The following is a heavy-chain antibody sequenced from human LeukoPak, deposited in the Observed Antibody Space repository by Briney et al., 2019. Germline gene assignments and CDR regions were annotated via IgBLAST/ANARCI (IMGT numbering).Heavy chain of an antibody. CDR1: AFTFSSYG. D-gene: IGHD2/OR15-2a*01. CDR3: ARDYLYAFDI. Sequence: GGSLRLSCAASAFTFSSYGMSWVRQAPGKGLEWISYITRTSSATYYADSVKGRFTISRDSAKNSLYLQMNSLRADDTAVYYCARDYLYAFDIWGQGTRVTVSS. J-gene: IGHJ3*02. CDR2: ITRTSSAT. V-gene: IGHV3-48*01.